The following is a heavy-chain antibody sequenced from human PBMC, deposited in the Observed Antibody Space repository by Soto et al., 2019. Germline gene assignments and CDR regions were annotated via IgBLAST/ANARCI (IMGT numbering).Heavy chain of an antibody. CDR1: GGSVSSGDFY. J-gene: IGHJ4*02. CDR3: ARGGNRYSNVASGVGGFDY. V-gene: IGHV4-61*08. D-gene: IGHD5-12*01. Sequence: SETLSLTCTVSGGSVSSGDFYWSWIRQSPERGLEWIAYVYHTGATNYNPSLKSRVTISLDTSKGQFSLNLTSLTTADTAVYFCARGGNRYSNVASGVGGFDYWGQGSLVTVSS. CDR2: VYHTGAT.